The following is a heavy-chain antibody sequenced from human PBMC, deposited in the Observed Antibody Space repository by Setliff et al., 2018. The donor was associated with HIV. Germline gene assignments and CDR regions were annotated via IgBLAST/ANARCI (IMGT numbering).Heavy chain of an antibody. CDR3: ARAAYSGTYLWEPATDL. D-gene: IGHD1-26*01. CDR2: IYTSGKT. J-gene: IGHJ2*01. Sequence: SSETLSLTCAVYGGSFSGYYWSWIRQPAGKGLEWIGHIYTSGKTHYSPSLKSRITISADTSKNQLSLNLSSVTAADTAVYYCARAAYSGTYLWEPATDLWGRGTLVTVSS. V-gene: IGHV4-59*10. CDR1: GGSFSGYY.